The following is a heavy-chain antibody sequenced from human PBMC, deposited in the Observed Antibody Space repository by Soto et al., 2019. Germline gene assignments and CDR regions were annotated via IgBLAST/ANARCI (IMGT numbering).Heavy chain of an antibody. CDR1: GYRFTAYY. Sequence: QVQLVQSGAGVQKPGASVKVSCEASGYRFTAYYMHWVRQAPGQGLEWMAIINPSSGVANYAQRFPARFTMTRDTSTSTVYMELSRLRSEDTAVYYCARSPPLRECPGGDCSHFDYWGQGTLVTVS. V-gene: IGHV1-46*01. D-gene: IGHD2-21*02. J-gene: IGHJ4*02. CDR3: ARSPPLRECPGGDCSHFDY. CDR2: INPSSGVA.